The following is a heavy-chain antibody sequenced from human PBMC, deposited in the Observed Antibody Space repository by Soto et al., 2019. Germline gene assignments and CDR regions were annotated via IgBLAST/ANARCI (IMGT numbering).Heavy chain of an antibody. CDR1: GGSISSGDYY. D-gene: IGHD3-16*01. J-gene: IGHJ6*02. CDR3: AGVAVLWGDYYYYGMDV. CDR2: IYYSGST. V-gene: IGHV4-30-4*01. Sequence: SETPSLTCTVSGGSISSGDYYWSWIRQPPGKGLEWIGYIYYSGSTYYNPSLKSRVTISVDTSKNQFSLKLSSVTAADTAVYYCAGVAVLWGDYYYYGMDVWGQGTTVTVSS.